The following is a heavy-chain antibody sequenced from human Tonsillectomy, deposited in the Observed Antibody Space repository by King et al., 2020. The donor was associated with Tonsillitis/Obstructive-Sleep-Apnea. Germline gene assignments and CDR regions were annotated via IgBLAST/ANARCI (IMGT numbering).Heavy chain of an antibody. D-gene: IGHD6-13*01. CDR3: ARRVEAAPGTDV. Sequence: VQLVESGGGVVRPGGSLRLSCAASGFKFDDYGMSWVRQVPGKGLMWVSGINWNGGSTTYADSVKGRFTISRDNAKNSLYLQMNSLRAEDTASYYCARRVEAAPGTDVWGKGTTVTVSS. J-gene: IGHJ6*04. CDR1: GFKFDDYG. CDR2: INWNGGST. V-gene: IGHV3-20*04.